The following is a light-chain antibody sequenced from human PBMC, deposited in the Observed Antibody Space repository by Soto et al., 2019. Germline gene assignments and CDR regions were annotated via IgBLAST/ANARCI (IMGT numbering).Light chain of an antibody. Sequence: QSALTQPASVSGSPGQSITISCTGTSSDVGGYNYVSWYQQHPGKAPKLMIYDVSNRPSGVSNRFSGSKSGNTASLTISGLQAEDEADYYCSSYTSSSILVFGGGTKVTV. CDR3: SSYTSSSILV. J-gene: IGLJ2*01. V-gene: IGLV2-14*01. CDR2: DVS. CDR1: SSDVGGYNY.